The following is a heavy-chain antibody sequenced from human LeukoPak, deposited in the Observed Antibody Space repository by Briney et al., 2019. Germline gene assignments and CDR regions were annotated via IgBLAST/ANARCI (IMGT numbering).Heavy chain of an antibody. J-gene: IGHJ4*02. CDR3: ARDFWSGYYALDY. CDR1: GFTFSSYA. V-gene: IGHV3-30*04. CDR2: ISYDGSNK. Sequence: PGGSLRLSCAASGFTFSSYAMHWVRQAPGKGLEWVAVISYDGSNKYYADSVKGRFTISRDNSKNTLYLQMNSLGAEDTAVYYCARDFWSGYYALDYWGQGTLVTVSS. D-gene: IGHD3-3*01.